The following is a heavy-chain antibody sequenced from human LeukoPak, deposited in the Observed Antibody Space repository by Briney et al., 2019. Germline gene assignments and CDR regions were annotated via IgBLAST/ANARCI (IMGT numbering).Heavy chain of an antibody. Sequence: PSETLSLTCTVSGGSISSSSYYWGWIRQPPGKGLEWIGSIYYSGSTYYNPSLKSRVTIPVDTSKNQFSLKLSSVTAADTAVYYCARDYEVIGLGYWGQGTLVTVSS. CDR1: GGSISSSSYY. CDR3: ARDYEVIGLGY. J-gene: IGHJ4*02. CDR2: IYYSGST. V-gene: IGHV4-39*07. D-gene: IGHD2-21*01.